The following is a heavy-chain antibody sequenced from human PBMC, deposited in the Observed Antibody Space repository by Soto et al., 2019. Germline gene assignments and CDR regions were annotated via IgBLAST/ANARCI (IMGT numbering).Heavy chain of an antibody. V-gene: IGHV1-8*01. Sequence: ASGKVSCKASGYTFTSYDINWVRQATGQGLEWMGWMNPNSGNTGYAQKFQGRVTMTRNTSISTAYMELSSLRSEDTAVYYCARALTYYDFWSGSPSNWFDPWGQGTLVTVSS. CDR3: ARALTYYDFWSGSPSNWFDP. CDR2: MNPNSGNT. J-gene: IGHJ5*02. CDR1: GYTFTSYD. D-gene: IGHD3-3*01.